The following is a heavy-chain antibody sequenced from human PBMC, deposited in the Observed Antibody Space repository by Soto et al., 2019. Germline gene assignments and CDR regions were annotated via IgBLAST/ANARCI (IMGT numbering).Heavy chain of an antibody. V-gene: IGHV1-69*05. CDR3: AAVPVLRFLKWLPAYFDY. CDR1: GGTFSSYA. CDR2: TIPIFGTA. Sequence: SVKVSCKASGGTFSSYAISWVRQAPGRGLEWMGGTIPIFGTANYAQKFQGRVTLTRDMSTGTAYMELSSLRSEDTAVYYCAAVPVLRFLKWLPAYFDYWGQGTLVTVSS. D-gene: IGHD3-3*01. J-gene: IGHJ4*02.